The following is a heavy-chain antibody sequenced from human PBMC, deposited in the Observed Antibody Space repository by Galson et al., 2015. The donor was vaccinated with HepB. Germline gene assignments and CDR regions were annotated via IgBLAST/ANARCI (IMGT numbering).Heavy chain of an antibody. V-gene: IGHV3-21*04. CDR1: GFTFSSYS. J-gene: IGHJ4*02. Sequence: SLRLSCAASGFTFSSYSMNWVRQAPGKGLEWVSSIHSSSTYIYYADSVKGRFTISRDNAKNSLYLPMNSLRAEETAVYYCARDLLIGGYSSTGGFDYWGQGTLVTVSS. CDR3: ARDLLIGGYSSTGGFDY. D-gene: IGHD6-19*01. CDR2: IHSSSTYI.